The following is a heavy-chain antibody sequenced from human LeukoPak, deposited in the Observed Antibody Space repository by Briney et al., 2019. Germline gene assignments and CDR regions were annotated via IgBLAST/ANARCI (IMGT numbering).Heavy chain of an antibody. CDR1: GFTFSNYG. Sequence: GSLRLSCAASGFTFSNYGMHWVRQAPGKGLEWVAVVSSAGTTTYYADSVKGRSTISRDNSKNTLYLQMNSLRAEDTAVYYCAKMVVATITEFDYWGQGTLVTVSS. CDR3: AKMVVATITEFDY. CDR2: VSSAGTTT. V-gene: IGHV3-30*18. D-gene: IGHD5-24*01. J-gene: IGHJ4*02.